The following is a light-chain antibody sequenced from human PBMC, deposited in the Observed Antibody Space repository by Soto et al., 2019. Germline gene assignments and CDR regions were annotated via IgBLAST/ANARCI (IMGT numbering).Light chain of an antibody. V-gene: IGKV3-20*01. Sequence: EIVMTQSPDTLSVSPGERATLSCRASQSIATNLAWYLQKPGQAPRLLIYDASGRAAGVPDRFSGSGSGTDFTLTISRLEPEDFAVYYCQQYGGSSRTFGQGTKVDIK. CDR1: QSIATN. CDR3: QQYGGSSRT. J-gene: IGKJ1*01. CDR2: DAS.